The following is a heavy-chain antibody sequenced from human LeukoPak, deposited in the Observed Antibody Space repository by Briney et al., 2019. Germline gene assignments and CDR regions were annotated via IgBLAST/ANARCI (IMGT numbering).Heavy chain of an antibody. V-gene: IGHV1-8*01. CDR1: GYTFTSYD. CDR3: ARAHQLLPAYNWFDP. D-gene: IGHD2-2*01. Sequence: ASVKVSCKASGYTFTSYDINWVRQATGQGLEWMGWMNPNSGNTGYAQKFQGRVTMTRNTSISTAYMELSSLRSEDTAVYYCARAHQLLPAYNWFDPWGQGTLVTVSS. J-gene: IGHJ5*02. CDR2: MNPNSGNT.